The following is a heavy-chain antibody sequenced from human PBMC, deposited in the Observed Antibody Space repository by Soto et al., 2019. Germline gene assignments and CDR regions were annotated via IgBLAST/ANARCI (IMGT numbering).Heavy chain of an antibody. Sequence: PGGSLRLSCTASGFTFGDYAMSWFRQAPGKGLEWVGLIRSKAYGGTTEYAASVKGRFTISRDDSKSIAYLQMNSLKTEDTAVYYCTRGADRYYDILTGYPDAFDIWGQGTMVTVSS. V-gene: IGHV3-49*03. D-gene: IGHD3-9*01. CDR1: GFTFGDYA. J-gene: IGHJ3*02. CDR2: IRSKAYGGTT. CDR3: TRGADRYYDILTGYPDAFDI.